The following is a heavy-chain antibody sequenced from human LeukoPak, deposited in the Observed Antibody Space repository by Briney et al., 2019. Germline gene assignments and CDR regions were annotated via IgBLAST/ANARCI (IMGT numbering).Heavy chain of an antibody. CDR3: ARDIEGEGNDYGDNWFDP. J-gene: IGHJ5*02. D-gene: IGHD4-17*01. CDR2: MNPNSGNT. V-gene: IGHV1-8*01. CDR1: GYTFTSYD. Sequence: ASVKVSCKASGYTFTSYDINWVRQATGQGLEWMGWMNPNSGNTGYAQKFQGRVTMTRDTSTSTVYMELSSLRSEDTAVYYCARDIEGEGNDYGDNWFDPWGQGTLVTVSS.